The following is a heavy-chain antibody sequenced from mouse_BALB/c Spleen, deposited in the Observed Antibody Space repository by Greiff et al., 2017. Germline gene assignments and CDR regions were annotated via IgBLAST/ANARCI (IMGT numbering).Heavy chain of an antibody. CDR2: ISYSGST. V-gene: IGHV3-2*02. Sequence: EVQLQQSGPGLVKPSQSLSLTCTVTGYSITSDYAWNWIRQFPGNKLEWMGYISYSGSTSYNPSLKSRISITRDTSKNQFFLQLNSVTTEDTATYYCARRGDGYYVDWYFDVWGAGTTVTVSS. CDR1: GYSITSDYA. D-gene: IGHD2-3*01. J-gene: IGHJ1*01. CDR3: ARRGDGYYVDWYFDV.